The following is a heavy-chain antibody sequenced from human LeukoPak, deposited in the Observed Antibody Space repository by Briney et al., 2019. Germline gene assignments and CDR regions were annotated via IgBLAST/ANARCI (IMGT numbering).Heavy chain of an antibody. CDR3: ARANPQHIVAVTAVSGFDP. Sequence: GASVKVSYKASGYTFTSCYMHWVRQAPGQGLEWMGIINPSGGSTSYAQKFQGRVTMTRDMSTSTVYMELSSLRSEDTAVYYCARANPQHIVAVTAVSGFDPWGQGTLVTVSS. V-gene: IGHV1-46*01. CDR2: INPSGGST. J-gene: IGHJ5*02. D-gene: IGHD2-21*02. CDR1: GYTFTSCY.